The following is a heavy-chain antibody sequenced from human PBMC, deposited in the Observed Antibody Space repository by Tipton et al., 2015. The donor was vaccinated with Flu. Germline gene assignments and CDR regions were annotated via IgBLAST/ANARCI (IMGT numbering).Heavy chain of an antibody. CDR2: IYRGDRT. Sequence: QLVQSGGGLIQPGGSLRLSCEASGFTVSTNYMGWVRQAPGKGLEWVSVIYRGDRTYYADAVKGRFTTSRDNSKNTLYVQMNSLRVEDTAVYYCARVREADYAYGMDVWGQGTTVTVSS. D-gene: IGHD3-16*01. CDR3: ARVREADYAYGMDV. V-gene: IGHV3-53*01. J-gene: IGHJ6*02. CDR1: GFTVSTNY.